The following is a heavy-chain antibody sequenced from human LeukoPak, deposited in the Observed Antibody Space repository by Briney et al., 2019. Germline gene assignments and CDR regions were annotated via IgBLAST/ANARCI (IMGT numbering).Heavy chain of an antibody. CDR2: IRSSSSYI. J-gene: IGHJ4*02. D-gene: IGHD6-13*01. CDR1: GFTFSTYS. V-gene: IGHV3-21*04. CDR3: APDLRGSAWSLDD. Sequence: GGSLRLSCAASGFTFSTYSMNWVRQAPGQGLEWVSYIRSSSSYIYYADSVKGRFTISRDNSKNTVSLQMNSLRAEDTAIYYCAPDLRGSAWSLDDWGQGTLVTVSS.